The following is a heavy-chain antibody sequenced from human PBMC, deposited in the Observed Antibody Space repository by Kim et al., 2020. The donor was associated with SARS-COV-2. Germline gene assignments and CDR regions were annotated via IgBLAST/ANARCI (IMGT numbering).Heavy chain of an antibody. D-gene: IGHD2-15*01. CDR3: ARATPCDP. V-gene: IGHV4-34*01. J-gene: IGHJ5*02. CDR2: RGHT. Sequence: RGHTNYHPTLKSRVTTSVDTSKNQFSLKLSSVTAADTAVYYCARATPCDPWGQGTLVTVSS.